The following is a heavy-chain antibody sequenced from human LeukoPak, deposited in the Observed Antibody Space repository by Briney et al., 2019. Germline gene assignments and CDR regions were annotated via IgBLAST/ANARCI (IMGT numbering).Heavy chain of an antibody. D-gene: IGHD6-13*01. CDR3: AKGSSSSRPYHFDF. CDR1: GFTFNTYA. CDR2: ISGSGGGT. J-gene: IGHJ4*02. V-gene: IGHV3-23*01. Sequence: GGSLRLSCAASGFTFNTYAMSWVRQAPGQGLEWVSAISGSGGGTYYADSVKGRFTISRDNSRNTLYPRMNSLSAEDTAVYYCAKGSSSSRPYHFDFWGQGTLVSVSS.